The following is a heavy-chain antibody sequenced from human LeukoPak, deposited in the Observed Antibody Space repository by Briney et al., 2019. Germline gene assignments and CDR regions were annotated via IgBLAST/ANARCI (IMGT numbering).Heavy chain of an antibody. J-gene: IGHJ6*02. V-gene: IGHV3-30-3*01. Sequence: GGSLRLSCAASGFTFSSYAMHWVRQAPGKGLEWVAVISYDGSNKYYADSVKGRFTISRDNSKNTLYLQMNSLRAEDTAVYYCASDGATAEVGGYHYVMDVWGQGATVTVSS. CDR2: ISYDGSNK. D-gene: IGHD6-13*01. CDR3: ASDGATAEVGGYHYVMDV. CDR1: GFTFSSYA.